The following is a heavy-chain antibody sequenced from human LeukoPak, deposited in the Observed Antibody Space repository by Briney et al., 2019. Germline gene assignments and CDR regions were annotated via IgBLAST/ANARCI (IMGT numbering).Heavy chain of an antibody. Sequence: SETLSLTCAVYGGSISGYYWSWIRQPPGKGLEWIGEINHSGSTNYNPSLKSRVTISVDTSKNQFSLKLSSVTAADTAVYYCAINSGSYQPYYFDYWGQGTLVTVSS. CDR2: INHSGST. J-gene: IGHJ4*02. CDR1: GGSISGYY. CDR3: AINSGSYQPYYFDY. D-gene: IGHD1-26*01. V-gene: IGHV4-34*01.